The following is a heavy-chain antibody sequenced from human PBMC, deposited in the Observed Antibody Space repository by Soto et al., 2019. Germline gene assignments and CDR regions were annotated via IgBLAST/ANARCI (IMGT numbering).Heavy chain of an antibody. Sequence: KPSETLSLTCTVSGGSITTNTYYWGWIRQSPGKGLEWIGNIFYSGNTYYNPSLKSRVTISVDTSTNQFSLKLSSVTAADTAVYYCARASGSWAFWFDPWGQGTLVTVSS. D-gene: IGHD6-13*01. J-gene: IGHJ5*02. V-gene: IGHV4-39*07. CDR2: IFYSGNT. CDR3: ARASGSWAFWFDP. CDR1: GGSITTNTYY.